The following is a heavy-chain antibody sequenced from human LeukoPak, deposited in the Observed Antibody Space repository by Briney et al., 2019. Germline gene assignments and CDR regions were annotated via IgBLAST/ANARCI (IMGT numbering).Heavy chain of an antibody. Sequence: GGSLRLSCAASGFTLSDYWMSWVRQAPGKGLEWVANIKQDGSEKYYVDSVKGRFTISRDNAKNSLYLQMNSLRAEDTAVYYCAKGGAQVGGQGTLVTVSS. CDR3: AKGGAQV. V-gene: IGHV3-7*03. J-gene: IGHJ4*02. CDR2: IKQDGSEK. D-gene: IGHD1-26*01. CDR1: GFTLSDYW.